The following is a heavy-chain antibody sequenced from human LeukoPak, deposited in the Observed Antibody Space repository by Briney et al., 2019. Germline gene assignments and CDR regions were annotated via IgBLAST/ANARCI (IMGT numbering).Heavy chain of an antibody. Sequence: ASVKVSCKASGYTFTDYYIHWVRQAPGHGLEWMGWIGPSSGGTNYAQRFQGWVTMTRDTSISTAYMELSRLTSDDTAVYFCARGDGVYVLGFQHWGQGTLVTVSS. V-gene: IGHV1-2*04. CDR1: GYTFTDYY. CDR2: IGPSSGGT. J-gene: IGHJ1*01. CDR3: ARGDGVYVLGFQH. D-gene: IGHD5/OR15-5a*01.